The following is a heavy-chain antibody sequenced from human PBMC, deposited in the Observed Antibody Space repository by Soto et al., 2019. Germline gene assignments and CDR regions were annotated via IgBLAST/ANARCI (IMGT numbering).Heavy chain of an antibody. V-gene: IGHV4-34*09. J-gene: IGHJ5*02. CDR3: ARVPPGASWFDP. CDR1: GGSFSGYY. Sequence: SETLSLTCAVYGGSFSGYYWSWIRQPPGKGLEWIGEINHSGSTNYNPSLKSRVNTSVDTSKNQFSLKLSSVTAADTAVYYCARVPPGASWFDPWGQGTLVT. D-gene: IGHD3-10*01. CDR2: INHSGST.